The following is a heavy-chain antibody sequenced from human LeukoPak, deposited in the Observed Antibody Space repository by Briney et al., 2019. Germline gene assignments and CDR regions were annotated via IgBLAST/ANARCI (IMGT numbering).Heavy chain of an antibody. Sequence: GGSLRLSCAASGFTFNDYYMSWIRQAPGKGLEWLSYINIGGTNTHYADSVKGRFTISRDNAKKSLYLEMNNLRAEDTAVYYCATDGAGFDTWGQGTLVSVSS. CDR1: GFTFNDYY. CDR3: ATDGAGFDT. J-gene: IGHJ5*02. CDR2: INIGGTNT. V-gene: IGHV3-11*01.